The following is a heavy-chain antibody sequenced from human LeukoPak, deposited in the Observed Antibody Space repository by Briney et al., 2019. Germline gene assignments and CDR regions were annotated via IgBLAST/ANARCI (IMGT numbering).Heavy chain of an antibody. V-gene: IGHV3-48*04. CDR2: ISSSGTTM. CDR1: GFTLSSYW. CDR3: ARDFYDGFALDY. Sequence: GGSLRLSCAASGFTLSSYWMTWVRQAPGKGPEWVSYISSSGTTMYYADSVEGRFTISRDNAKNSLYLQMNSLRAEDTAVYYCARDFYDGFALDYWGQGTLVTVSS. J-gene: IGHJ4*02. D-gene: IGHD2/OR15-2a*01.